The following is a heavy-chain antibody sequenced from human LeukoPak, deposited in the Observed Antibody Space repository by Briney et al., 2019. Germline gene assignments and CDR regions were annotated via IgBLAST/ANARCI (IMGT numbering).Heavy chain of an antibody. CDR3: ARIMDYYVDLDI. Sequence: ASVKVSCKASGYSFTGYYIHWVRQAPGQGLEWMGWINPNSGTTNYAQKFQGRVTMTRDTSISTAYMELSGLRSDDTAFYYCARIMDYYVDLDIWGQGTVVTVSS. D-gene: IGHD3-10*02. CDR2: INPNSGTT. V-gene: IGHV1-2*02. CDR1: GYSFTGYY. J-gene: IGHJ3*02.